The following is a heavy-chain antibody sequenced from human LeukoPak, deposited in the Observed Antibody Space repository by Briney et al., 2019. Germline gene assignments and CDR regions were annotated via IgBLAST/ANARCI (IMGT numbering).Heavy chain of an antibody. CDR2: INHRGDT. CDR3: ARGPTISETGYFDY. D-gene: IGHD1-1*01. J-gene: IGHJ4*03. V-gene: IGHV4-34*01. Sequence: SETLSLTCAVYGGSFSAYNWSWIRPSPGKGVEWIAEINHRGDTNYDPSVKSRVSISVDTSKNQFSLKVTSLTAADTAVYYCARGPTISETGYFDYWGQGTLVTVSS. CDR1: GGSFSAYN.